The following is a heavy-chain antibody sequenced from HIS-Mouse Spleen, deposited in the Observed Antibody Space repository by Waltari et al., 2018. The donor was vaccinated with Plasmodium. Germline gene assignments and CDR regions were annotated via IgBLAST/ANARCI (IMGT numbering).Heavy chain of an antibody. CDR2: ISWNSGSI. V-gene: IGHV3-9*01. Sequence: EVQLVESGGGLVQPGRSLRLSCAACGCTFEDYALHWVRQAPGKGLEGVSGISWNSGSIGYADSVKGRFTISRDNAKNSLYLQMNSLRAEDTALYYCAKDFCSGGSCLGLFDYWGQGTLVTVSS. CDR3: AKDFCSGGSCLGLFDY. D-gene: IGHD2-15*01. CDR1: GCTFEDYA. J-gene: IGHJ4*02.